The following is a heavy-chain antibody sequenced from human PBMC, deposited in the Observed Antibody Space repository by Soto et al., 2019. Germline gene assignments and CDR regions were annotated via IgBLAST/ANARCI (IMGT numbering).Heavy chain of an antibody. Sequence: AQLVESGGGLVQPGGSLRLCCAASGFTFSNYWMHWVRQVPGQGPVWVSRLNRDGSRTDYADSVRGRFTIFRDNARNTLYLQMNSLRAEDTAMYYCARDLGGAGSYWGQGTLVTVSS. V-gene: IGHV3-74*01. CDR3: ARDLGGAGSY. CDR1: GFTFSNYW. D-gene: IGHD1-26*01. CDR2: LNRDGSRT. J-gene: IGHJ4*02.